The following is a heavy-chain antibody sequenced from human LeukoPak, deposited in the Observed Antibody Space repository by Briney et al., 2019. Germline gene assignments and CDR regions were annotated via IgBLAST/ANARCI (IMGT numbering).Heavy chain of an antibody. CDR1: GGSISSYY. Sequence: PSETLSLTCTVSGGSISSYYWSWIRQPAGKGLEWLGRIYTSGSTNYNPSLKSRVTMSVDTSKNQFSLKLSSVTAADTAVYYCAREGSRFLLYNWFDPWGQGTLVTVSS. J-gene: IGHJ5*02. D-gene: IGHD3-16*01. CDR2: IYTSGST. CDR3: AREGSRFLLYNWFDP. V-gene: IGHV4-4*07.